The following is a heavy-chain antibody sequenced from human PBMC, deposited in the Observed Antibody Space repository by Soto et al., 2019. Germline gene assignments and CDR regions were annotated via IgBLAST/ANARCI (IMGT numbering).Heavy chain of an antibody. Sequence: ASVKVSCKASGYTFTRSGISWVRQAPGQGPEWMGWISSYNGDTNYAQTFQGRVTMTTDTSTSTAYMELRSLRSDDTAVYYCARRGESSNWYIVDIPFDSWGQGTPVTVSS. V-gene: IGHV1-18*01. J-gene: IGHJ4*02. CDR1: GYTFTRSG. CDR3: ARRGESSNWYIVDIPFDS. CDR2: ISSYNGDT. D-gene: IGHD3-22*01.